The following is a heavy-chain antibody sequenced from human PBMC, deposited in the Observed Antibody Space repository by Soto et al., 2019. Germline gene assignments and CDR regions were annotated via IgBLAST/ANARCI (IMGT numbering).Heavy chain of an antibody. CDR3: ARDLEFRDGNISHVDY. D-gene: IGHD1-1*01. V-gene: IGHV1-69*01. Sequence: QVQLVQSGAEVKKPGSSVKVSCTASGGTFKNYLFSWVRQAPGQGLEWMGGVFPIFGTTNYAQRFQGRVTITADASTSTVYMVLSGLTSAATAVYFCARDLEFRDGNISHVDYWGQGTLVTVSS. CDR1: GGTFKNYL. J-gene: IGHJ4*02. CDR2: VFPIFGTT.